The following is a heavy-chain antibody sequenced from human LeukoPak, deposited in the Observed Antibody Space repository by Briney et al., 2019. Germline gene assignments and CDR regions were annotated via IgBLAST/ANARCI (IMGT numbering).Heavy chain of an antibody. Sequence: GASVKVSCKASGYTFTSYGISWVRQAPGQGLECMGWISAYNGNTNYAQKLQGRVTMTTDTSTSTAYMELRRLRSDDTAVYYCARDRCSGGSCYSQRYFDYWGQGTLVTVSS. CDR2: ISAYNGNT. D-gene: IGHD2-15*01. V-gene: IGHV1-18*01. CDR3: ARDRCSGGSCYSQRYFDY. J-gene: IGHJ4*02. CDR1: GYTFTSYG.